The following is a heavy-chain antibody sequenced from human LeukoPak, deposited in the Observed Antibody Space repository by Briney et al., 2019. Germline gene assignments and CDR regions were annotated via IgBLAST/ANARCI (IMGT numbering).Heavy chain of an antibody. CDR3: VRHGEDSSAFWSDHPNNCFDP. CDR1: GYSFSSYW. J-gene: IGHJ5*02. Sequence: GEALKISCKGSGYSFSSYWIGWVRQIPGKGLGWVGIIYPGNSHIRHSPSFQGQVHISAHKSICTDYLQWSRLQVSDTAIYYCVRHGEDSSAFWSDHPNNCFDPWGQGTLVTVSS. V-gene: IGHV5-51*01. D-gene: IGHD3-3*01. CDR2: IYPGNSHI.